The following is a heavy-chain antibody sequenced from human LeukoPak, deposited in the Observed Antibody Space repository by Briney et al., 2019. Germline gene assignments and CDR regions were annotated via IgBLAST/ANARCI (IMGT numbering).Heavy chain of an antibody. CDR2: IGNSGTTI. V-gene: IGHV3-48*03. Sequence: GGSLRLSCAASGFTFSSYEMNWVRQAPGNGLEWVSYIGNSGTTIYFADSVKGRFTISRDNAKNSLYLQMNSLRAEDTAVYYCAELGITMIGGVWGKGTTVTISS. CDR3: AELGITMIGGV. D-gene: IGHD3-10*02. J-gene: IGHJ6*04. CDR1: GFTFSSYE.